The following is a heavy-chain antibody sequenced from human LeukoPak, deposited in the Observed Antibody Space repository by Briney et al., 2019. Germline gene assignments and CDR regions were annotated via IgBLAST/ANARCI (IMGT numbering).Heavy chain of an antibody. J-gene: IGHJ4*02. CDR3: ASSNPYSSSSGVFDY. CDR1: GGTFSSYT. Sequence: GSSVKVSCKASGGTFSSYTISWVRQAPGQGLEWMGRIIPILGIANYAQKFQGRVTITADKSTSTAYMKLSSLRSEDTAVYYCASSNPYSSSSGVFDYWGQGTLVTVSS. V-gene: IGHV1-69*02. D-gene: IGHD6-6*01. CDR2: IIPILGIA.